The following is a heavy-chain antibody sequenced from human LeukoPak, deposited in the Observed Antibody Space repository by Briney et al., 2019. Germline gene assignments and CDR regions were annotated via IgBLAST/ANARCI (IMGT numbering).Heavy chain of an antibody. CDR3: ARGEVVVPSDH. CDR2: VNGDGSST. V-gene: IGHV3-74*03. Sequence: GGSLRLSCEASGFTFNNYWMHWVRQAPGKGLVWVSYVNGDGSSTKYADSVKGRFTISRDNAKSTLYPQMNSLRADDTAVYYCARGEVVVPSDHWGQGTLVTVSS. D-gene: IGHD3-22*01. J-gene: IGHJ4*02. CDR1: GFTFNNYW.